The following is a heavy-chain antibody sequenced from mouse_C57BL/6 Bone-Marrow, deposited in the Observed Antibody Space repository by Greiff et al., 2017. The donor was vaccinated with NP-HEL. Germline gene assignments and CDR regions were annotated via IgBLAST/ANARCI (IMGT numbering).Heavy chain of an antibody. Sequence: VKLQQPGAELVKPGASVKLSCKASGYTFTSYWMHWVKQRPGRGLEWIGRIDPNSGGTKYNEKFKSKATLTVDKPSSTAYMQLSSLTSEDSAVYYCARCHYYGSSYGFAYWGQGTLVTVSA. D-gene: IGHD1-1*01. CDR1: GYTFTSYW. J-gene: IGHJ3*01. V-gene: IGHV1-72*01. CDR3: ARCHYYGSSYGFAY. CDR2: IDPNSGGT.